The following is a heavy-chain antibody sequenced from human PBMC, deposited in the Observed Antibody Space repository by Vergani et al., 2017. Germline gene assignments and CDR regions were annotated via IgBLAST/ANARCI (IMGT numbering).Heavy chain of an antibody. J-gene: IGHJ4*02. CDR1: GFTFSACP. CDR2: ISARYPST. CDR3: ARLAYDATPYLQEGYDC. D-gene: IGHD2-15*01. Sequence: EVQLLESGGGLVQPGGSVRLSCAASGFTFSACPMTWVRQAPGKGVEWVSAISARYPSTYYADSVKGRFTISRDNSKNMLYLQMNSLRAEDTAVYYCARLAYDATPYLQEGYDCWGQGTLVSVSS. V-gene: IGHV3-23*01.